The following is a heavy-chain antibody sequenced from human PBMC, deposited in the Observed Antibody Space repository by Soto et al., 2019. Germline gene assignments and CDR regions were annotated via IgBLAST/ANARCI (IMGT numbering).Heavy chain of an antibody. V-gene: IGHV1-69*02. CDR1: GDTFSFYS. CDR2: VNPILSLS. D-gene: IGHD3-10*01. J-gene: IGHJ4*02. CDR3: ATSYGSGYRAFDY. Sequence: QVQLVQSGAEVKRPGSSVKVSCKASGDTFSFYSINWVRQAPGLGLEWMGRVNPILSLSNYAQRFQCRVTMTADKSTSTAYMVISSLRSEDTAIYYCATSYGSGYRAFDYWGQGAQVIVSS.